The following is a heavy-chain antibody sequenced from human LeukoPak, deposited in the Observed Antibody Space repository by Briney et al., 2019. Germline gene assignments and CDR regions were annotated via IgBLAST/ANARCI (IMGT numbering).Heavy chain of an antibody. J-gene: IGHJ6*03. Sequence: GGSLRLSCAASGFTFSDYAMTWVRQAPGKGLEWVSAISGGGGSTYYADSVKGRFTISRDNSKNTLYLQMNSLRVEDTAVYYCAKDRTRMGYYYYYMDAWGKGTTVTVSS. CDR3: AKDRTRMGYYYYYMDA. CDR1: GFTFSDYA. V-gene: IGHV3-23*01. D-gene: IGHD3-16*01. CDR2: ISGGGGST.